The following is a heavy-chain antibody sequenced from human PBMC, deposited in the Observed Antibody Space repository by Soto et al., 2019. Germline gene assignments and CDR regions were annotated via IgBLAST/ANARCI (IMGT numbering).Heavy chain of an antibody. CDR3: ARGGDEAGYDSAHLWDY. CDR2: IYYSGST. V-gene: IGHV4-31*03. J-gene: IGHJ4*02. CDR1: GGSISSGGYY. Sequence: QVQLQESGPGLVKPSQTLSLTCTVSGGSISSGGYYWSWIRQHPGKGLEWIGHIYYSGSTYYNPSLKSRVTISVDTSKNQFSLKLSSVTAADTAVYYCARGGDEAGYDSAHLWDYWGQGTLVTVSS. D-gene: IGHD5-12*01.